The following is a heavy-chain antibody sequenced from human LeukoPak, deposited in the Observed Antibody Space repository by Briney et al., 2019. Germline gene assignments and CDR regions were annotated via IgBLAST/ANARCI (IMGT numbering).Heavy chain of an antibody. Sequence: ASVKVSCKASGYTFTGYYMHWVRQAPGQGLEWMGWINPNSGGTNYAQKFQGRVTMTRDTSISTAYMELSRLRSDDTAVYYCARDLTAESGSSDYWGQGTLVTVSS. CDR3: ARDLTAESGSSDY. CDR2: INPNSGGT. D-gene: IGHD1-26*01. CDR1: GYTFTGYY. V-gene: IGHV1-2*02. J-gene: IGHJ4*02.